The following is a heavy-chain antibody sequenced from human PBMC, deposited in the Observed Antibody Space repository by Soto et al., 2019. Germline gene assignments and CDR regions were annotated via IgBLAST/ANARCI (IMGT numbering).Heavy chain of an antibody. CDR3: ARDLTVTTLSSYYYMDV. D-gene: IGHD4-4*01. J-gene: IGHJ6*03. Sequence: SVKVSCKASGGTFSSYTISWVRQAPGQGLEWMGRIIPILGIANYAQKFQGRVTITADKSTSTAYMELSSLRSEDTAVYYCARDLTVTTLSSYYYMDVWGKGTTVTVSS. CDR1: GGTFSSYT. CDR2: IIPILGIA. V-gene: IGHV1-69*04.